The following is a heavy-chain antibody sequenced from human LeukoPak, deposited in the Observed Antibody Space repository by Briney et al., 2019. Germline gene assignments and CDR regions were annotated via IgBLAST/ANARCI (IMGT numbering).Heavy chain of an antibody. V-gene: IGHV3-23*01. CDR2: ISGGGDIT. D-gene: IGHD2-21*02. CDR3: VREDTPATANY. J-gene: IGHJ4*02. CDR1: GFNFANHA. Sequence: GGSLRLSCAASGFNFANHAMSWVRQTPGKGLEWVSAISGGGDITYYADSVTGRSTISRDNSKDTLFLQMHSLRPGDTAVYYCVREDTPATANYWGQGTLVTISS.